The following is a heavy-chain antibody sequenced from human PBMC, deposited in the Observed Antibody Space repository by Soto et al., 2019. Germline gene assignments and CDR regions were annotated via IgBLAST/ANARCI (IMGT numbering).Heavy chain of an antibody. CDR2: INHSGST. Sequence: QVQLQQWGAGLLKPSETLSLTCAVYGGSFSGYYWTWIRQPPGKGLEWIGEINHSGSTNYNPSLKRRVTISVDTSKNQFSLQLSSVTAADTAVYYCASGYGRNFDYWGQGTLVTVSS. CDR1: GGSFSGYY. V-gene: IGHV4-34*01. CDR3: ASGYGRNFDY. D-gene: IGHD3-10*01. J-gene: IGHJ4*02.